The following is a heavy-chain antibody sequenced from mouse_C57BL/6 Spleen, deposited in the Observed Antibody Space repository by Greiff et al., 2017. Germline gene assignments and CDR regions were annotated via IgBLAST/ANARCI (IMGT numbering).Heavy chain of an antibody. CDR3: TRCQVITTVVLDY. CDR2: IDPETGGT. V-gene: IGHV1-15*01. CDR1: GYTFTDYE. D-gene: IGHD1-1*01. Sequence: QVQLQQSGAELVRPGASVTLSCKASGYTFTDYEMHWVKQTPVHGLEWIGAIDPETGGTAYNQKFKGKAILTADKSSSTAYMELRSLTSEDSAVYYCTRCQVITTVVLDYWGQGTTLTVSS. J-gene: IGHJ2*01.